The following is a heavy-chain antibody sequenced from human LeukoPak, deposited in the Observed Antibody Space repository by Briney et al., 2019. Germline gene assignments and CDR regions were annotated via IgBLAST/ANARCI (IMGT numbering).Heavy chain of an antibody. CDR3: VKDKGGSLGRPFDY. J-gene: IGHJ4*02. CDR1: GFTFSSYA. Sequence: GGSLRLSCAASGFTFSSYAMSWVRQAPGKGLEWVSAVSGSGGDTYFADSVKGRFTLSRDNPKNTLHLQMNSLRAEDTAVYYCVKDKGGSLGRPFDYWGQGTLVTVSS. CDR2: VSGSGGDT. D-gene: IGHD1-26*01. V-gene: IGHV3-23*01.